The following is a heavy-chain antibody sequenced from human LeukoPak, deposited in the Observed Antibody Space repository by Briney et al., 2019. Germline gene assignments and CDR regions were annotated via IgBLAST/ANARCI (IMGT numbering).Heavy chain of an antibody. Sequence: GGSLRLSCATSGMNFINAWMSWVRQAPGKGLEWVANIKQDGGEKYYVDSVRGRFTISRDNAKNSLYLQMNSLRAEDTAVYYCAYYDFWSGNPPVWGQGTLVTVSS. CDR2: IKQDGGEK. CDR1: GMNFINAW. D-gene: IGHD3-3*01. V-gene: IGHV3-7*01. J-gene: IGHJ4*02. CDR3: AYYDFWSGNPPV.